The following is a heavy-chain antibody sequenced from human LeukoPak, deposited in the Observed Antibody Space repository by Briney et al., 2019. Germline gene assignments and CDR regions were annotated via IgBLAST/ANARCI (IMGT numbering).Heavy chain of an antibody. CDR3: ASGEYYDILTGYYTRTLFDY. CDR1: GFTFSSYW. CDR2: IKQDGGEK. J-gene: IGHJ4*02. V-gene: IGHV3-7*01. D-gene: IGHD3-9*01. Sequence: PGGSLRLSCAASGFTFSSYWMSWVRQAPGKGLEWVANIKQDGGEKYYVDSVKGRFTISRDNAKNSLYLQMNSLRAEDTAVYYCASGEYYDILTGYYTRTLFDYWGQGTLVTVSS.